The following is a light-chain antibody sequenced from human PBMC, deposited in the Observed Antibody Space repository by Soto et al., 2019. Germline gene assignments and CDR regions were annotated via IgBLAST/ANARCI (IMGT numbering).Light chain of an antibody. CDR3: QQYNSYPIT. Sequence: AIQLTQSPSSLSASVGDRVTITCRASQGISSALAWYQQKPGKAPKLLIYDASSLESGVPSRFSGSGSGTEFTLTISSLQPDDFATYYCQQYNSYPITFGQGTRLEI. J-gene: IGKJ5*01. V-gene: IGKV1-13*02. CDR2: DAS. CDR1: QGISSA.